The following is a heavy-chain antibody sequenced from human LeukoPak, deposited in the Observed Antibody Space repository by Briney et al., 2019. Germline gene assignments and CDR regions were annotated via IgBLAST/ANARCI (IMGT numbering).Heavy chain of an antibody. V-gene: IGHV3-7*01. Sequence: PGGSLRLSCAASGFTFSSYAMSWVRQAPGKGPEWVANIKEDESQEHYADSVKGRFTVSRDNAKNSPFLQMNSLRVEDTAAYYCATYKNWVAGDVWGQGTTVSVSS. CDR3: ATYKNWVAGDV. D-gene: IGHD7-27*01. CDR2: IKEDESQE. J-gene: IGHJ6*02. CDR1: GFTFSSYA.